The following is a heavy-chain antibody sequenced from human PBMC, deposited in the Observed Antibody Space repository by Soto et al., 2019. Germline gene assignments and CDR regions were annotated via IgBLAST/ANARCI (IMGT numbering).Heavy chain of an antibody. V-gene: IGHV3-7*03. CDR1: GFTFSSYW. Sequence: GGSLRLSXAASGFTFSSYWMIWVRQAPGKGLEWVANIKQDGSEKYYVDSVKGRFTISRDNAKNSLYLQMNSLRAEDTAVYYCARDLLYYYDSSGYYSAYWGQGTLVTVSS. J-gene: IGHJ4*02. D-gene: IGHD3-22*01. CDR3: ARDLLYYYDSSGYYSAY. CDR2: IKQDGSEK.